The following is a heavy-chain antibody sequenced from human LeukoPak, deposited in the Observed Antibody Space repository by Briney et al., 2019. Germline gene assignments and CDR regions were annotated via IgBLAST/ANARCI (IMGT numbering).Heavy chain of an antibody. CDR3: AKDGMDCSSPSCYGY. CDR2: INPSGGST. V-gene: IGHV1-46*01. J-gene: IGHJ4*02. Sequence: ASVKVSCKASGYTFTSYYMHWVRQAPGQGLEWMGIINPSGGSTSYAQKFQGRVTMTRDTSTSTVYMELSSLRSEDTAVYYCAKDGMDCSSPSCYGYWGQGTLVTVSS. D-gene: IGHD2-2*01. CDR1: GYTFTSYY.